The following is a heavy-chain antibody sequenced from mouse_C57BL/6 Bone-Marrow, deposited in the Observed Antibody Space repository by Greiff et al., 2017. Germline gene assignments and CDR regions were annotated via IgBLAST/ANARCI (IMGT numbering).Heavy chain of an antibody. CDR2: IDPANGNT. CDR3: ARRGRSHWYFDV. CDR1: GFHIKNTY. Sequence: VQLQQSVAELVRPGASVKLSCTASGFHIKNTYMHWVKQRPEQGLEWIGRIDPANGNTKYAPKFQGKATITADTSSNTAYLQLSSLTSEDTAIYYCARRGRSHWYFDVWGTGTTVTVSS. V-gene: IGHV14-3*01. J-gene: IGHJ1*03. D-gene: IGHD1-1*01.